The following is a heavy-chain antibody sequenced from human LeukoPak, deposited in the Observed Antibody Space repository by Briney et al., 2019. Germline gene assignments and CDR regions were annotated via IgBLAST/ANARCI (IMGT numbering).Heavy chain of an antibody. J-gene: IGHJ2*01. Sequence: GGSLRLSCAASGFTFSSYSMNWVRQAPGKGLEWVSSISSSSSYIYYADSVKGRFTISRDNAKNSLYLQMNSLRAEDTAVYSCARELRSNWYFDLWGRGTLVTVSS. CDR1: GFTFSSYS. D-gene: IGHD2-8*01. CDR3: ARELRSNWYFDL. CDR2: ISSSSSYI. V-gene: IGHV3-21*01.